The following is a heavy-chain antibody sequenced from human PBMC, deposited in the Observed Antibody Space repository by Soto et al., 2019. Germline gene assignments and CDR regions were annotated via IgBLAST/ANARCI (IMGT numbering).Heavy chain of an antibody. J-gene: IGHJ4*02. CDR3: ARETSAAWPYCLDY. CDR2: IKQDGGEK. V-gene: IGHV3-7*01. Sequence: EVQLVESGGGLVQPGGSLRLSCAASGFTFSTYWMSWVRQAPGKGLEWVANIKQDGGEKYYLDSVKVRFTISRDNAKNSLYLQMNSLRAEDTAVYYCARETSAAWPYCLDYWGQGTLVTVSS. CDR1: GFTFSTYW. D-gene: IGHD1-26*01.